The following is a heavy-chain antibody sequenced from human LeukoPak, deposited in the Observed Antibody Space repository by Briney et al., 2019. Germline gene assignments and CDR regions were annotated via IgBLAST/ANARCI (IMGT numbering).Heavy chain of an antibody. D-gene: IGHD6-6*01. V-gene: IGHV3-23*01. Sequence: SGGSLRLSCAASGFSFSSYWMTWVRQAPGKGLEWVSAISGSGGSTYYADSVKGRFTISRDNSKNTLYLQMNSLRAEDTAVYYCAGGTYSSSFCYWGQGTLVTASS. CDR2: ISGSGGST. CDR1: GFSFSSYW. CDR3: AGGTYSSSFCY. J-gene: IGHJ4*02.